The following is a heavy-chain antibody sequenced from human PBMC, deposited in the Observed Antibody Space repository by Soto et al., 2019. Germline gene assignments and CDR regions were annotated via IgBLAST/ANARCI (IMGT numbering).Heavy chain of an antibody. V-gene: IGHV3-48*01. D-gene: IGHD3-10*01. CDR3: ARDFLVYGSRSFEYVP. CDR2: ISSSSSTI. CDR1: GFTFSSYS. Sequence: QPGGSLRLSCAASGFTFSSYSMNWVRQAPGKGLEWVSYISSSSSTIYYADSVKGRFTISRDNAKNSLYLQMNSLRAEDTAVYYCARDFLVYGSRSFEYVPWCQGTLVTVSS. J-gene: IGHJ5*02.